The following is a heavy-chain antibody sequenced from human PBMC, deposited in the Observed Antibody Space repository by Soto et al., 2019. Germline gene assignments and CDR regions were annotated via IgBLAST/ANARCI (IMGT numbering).Heavy chain of an antibody. J-gene: IGHJ2*01. CDR1: GGSFSGFY. CDR2: INHSGST. CDR3: VSKLGSCTGGSCNWYFDL. Sequence: QVQLQQWGAGLLTPSETLSLTCAVYGGSFSGFYWSWIRQPPGKGLEWIGEINHSGSTNYNPSLKSRVTIAADTSKNQFALQLSSVTAADTAVYYCVSKLGSCTGGSCNWYFDLWGRGPLVTVSS. V-gene: IGHV4-34*01. D-gene: IGHD2-15*01.